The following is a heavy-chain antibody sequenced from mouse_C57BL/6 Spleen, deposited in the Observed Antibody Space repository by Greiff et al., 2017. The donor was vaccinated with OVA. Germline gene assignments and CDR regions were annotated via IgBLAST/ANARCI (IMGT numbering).Heavy chain of an antibody. V-gene: IGHV1-81*01. CDR2: IYPRSGNT. J-gene: IGHJ3*01. CDR1: GYTFTSYG. Sequence: QVQLKESGAELARPGASVKLSCKASGYTFTSYGISWVKQRTGQGLEWIGEIYPRSGNTYYNEKFKGKATLTADKSSSTAYMELRSLTSEDSAVYFCARDGDYGSSYAWFAYWGQGTLGTVSA. CDR3: ARDGDYGSSYAWFAY. D-gene: IGHD1-1*01.